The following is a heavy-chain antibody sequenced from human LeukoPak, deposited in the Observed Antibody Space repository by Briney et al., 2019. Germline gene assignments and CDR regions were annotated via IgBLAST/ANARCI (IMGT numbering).Heavy chain of an antibody. J-gene: IGHJ5*02. Sequence: PGGSLRLSCAASGFTFSSYGMHWVRQAPGKGLEWVAVISYDGSNKYYADSVKGRFTISRDNSKNTLYLQMNSLRAEDTAVYYCAKDFSVRLLGTENWFDPWGQGTLVTVSS. CDR3: AKDFSVRLLGTENWFDP. V-gene: IGHV3-30*18. CDR2: ISYDGSNK. D-gene: IGHD7-27*01. CDR1: GFTFSSYG.